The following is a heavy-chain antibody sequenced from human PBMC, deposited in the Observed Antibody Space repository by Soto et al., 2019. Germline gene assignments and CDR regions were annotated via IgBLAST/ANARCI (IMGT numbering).Heavy chain of an antibody. CDR3: AKGSYYDFWSGYYTRSDWFDP. Sequence: QVQLVESGGGVVQPGRSLRLSCAASGFTFSSYGMHWVRQAPGKGLEWVAVISYEGSNKYYADSVKGRFTISRDNSKNALYLQMKSLRAEDTAVYYCAKGSYYDFWSGYYTRSDWFDPCGQGTLVTVSS. D-gene: IGHD3-3*01. CDR1: GFTFSSYG. V-gene: IGHV3-30*18. CDR2: ISYEGSNK. J-gene: IGHJ5*02.